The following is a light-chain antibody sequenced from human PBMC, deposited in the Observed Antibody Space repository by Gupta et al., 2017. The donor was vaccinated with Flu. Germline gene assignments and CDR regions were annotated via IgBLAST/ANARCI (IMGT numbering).Light chain of an antibody. CDR3: QQVNSYPYT. J-gene: IGKJ2*01. V-gene: IGKV1-9*01. CDR1: QGISSY. Sequence: PPFLSASVGDRVTITCRASQGISSYLGWYQQNPGKPPKLLIYAASNLQSGVPSRFSGSGSGRQFTLTIRSLQPEDFATYFCQQVNSYPYTFGQGTKLEIK. CDR2: AAS.